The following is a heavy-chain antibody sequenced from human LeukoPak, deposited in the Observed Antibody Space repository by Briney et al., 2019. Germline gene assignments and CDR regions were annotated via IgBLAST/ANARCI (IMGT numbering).Heavy chain of an antibody. CDR2: ISGSGDNT. CDR3: AKGSYYDSSGSFYFDY. J-gene: IGHJ4*02. CDR1: GFTFSSYA. D-gene: IGHD3-22*01. V-gene: IGHV3-23*01. Sequence: GGSLRLSCAASGFTFSSYAMSWVRQAPGKGLEWVSGISGSGDNTYYADTVKGRFTISRDNSKNTLYVQVNSLGTEDTAAYYCAKGSYYDSSGSFYFDYWGQGTLVTVSS.